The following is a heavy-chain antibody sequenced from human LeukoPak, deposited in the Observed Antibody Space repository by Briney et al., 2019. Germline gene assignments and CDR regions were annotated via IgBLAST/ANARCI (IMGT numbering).Heavy chain of an antibody. CDR2: INPNSGGT. V-gene: IGHV1-2*02. D-gene: IGHD2-2*02. J-gene: IGHJ5*02. CDR3: ARWYCSSTSCYIWFDP. Sequence: ASVKVSCKASGYTFTGYYMHWVRQAPGQGLEWMGWINPNSGGTNYAQKFQGRVTMTRDTSISTAYMELSRLRSDDTAVYYCARWYCSSTSCYIWFDPWGQGTLVTVSS. CDR1: GYTFTGYY.